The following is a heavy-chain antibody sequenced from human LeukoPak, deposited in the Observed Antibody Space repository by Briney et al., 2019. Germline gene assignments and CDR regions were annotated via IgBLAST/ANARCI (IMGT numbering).Heavy chain of an antibody. D-gene: IGHD2-15*01. CDR1: GYTFTSYG. CDR3: ARDRGWELGYCSGGSCYDENWFDP. J-gene: IGHJ5*02. V-gene: IGHV1-18*01. CDR2: ISAYNGNT. Sequence: ASVKVSCKASGYTFTSYGISWVRQAPGQGLEWMGWISAYNGNTNYAQKLQGRVTMTTDISTSTVYMELRSLRSDDTAVYYCARDRGWELGYCSGGSCYDENWFDPWGQGTLVTVSS.